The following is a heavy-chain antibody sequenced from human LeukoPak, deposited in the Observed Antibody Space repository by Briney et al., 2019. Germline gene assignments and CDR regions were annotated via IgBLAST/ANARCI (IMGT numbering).Heavy chain of an antibody. J-gene: IGHJ4*02. D-gene: IGHD5-12*01. CDR2: IYYSGST. V-gene: IGHV4-59*01. CDR1: GGSISSYY. CDR3: AREGGYGTNDY. Sequence: SETLSLTCTVFGGSISSYYWSWIRQPPGKGLEWIGYIYYSGSTNYNPSLKSRVTISVDTSKNQFSLKLSSVTAADTAVYYCAREGGYGTNDYWGQGTLVTVSS.